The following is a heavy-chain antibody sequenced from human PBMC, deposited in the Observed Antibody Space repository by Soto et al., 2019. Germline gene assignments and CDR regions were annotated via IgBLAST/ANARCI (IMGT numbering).Heavy chain of an antibody. V-gene: IGHV3-21*01. J-gene: IGHJ3*01. Sequence: PGGSLRLSCAASGFTFSSYSMNWVRQAPGKGLEWVSSISASSSYIYYADSLKGRFTISRDNAKNSLDLQMNSLRVEDTAVYYCARAKETGLYDDFDAWGQETMVTVSS. D-gene: IGHD7-27*01. CDR2: ISASSSYI. CDR3: ARAKETGLYDDFDA. CDR1: GFTFSSYS.